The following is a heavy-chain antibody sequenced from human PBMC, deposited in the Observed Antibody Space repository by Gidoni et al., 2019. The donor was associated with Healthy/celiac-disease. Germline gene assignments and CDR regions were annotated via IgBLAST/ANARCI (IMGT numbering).Heavy chain of an antibody. CDR1: GYTFTGYY. V-gene: IGHV1-2*02. CDR2: INPNSGGT. D-gene: IGHD1-20*01. Sequence: QVQLVQSGAEVKKPGDSVKVSCKDSGYTFTGYYMHWVRQAPGQGLEWMGWINPNSGGTNYAQKFQGRVTMTRDTSISTAYMELSRLRSDDTAVYYCAREGVDITGTTEDAFDIWGQGTMVTVSS. CDR3: AREGVDITGTTEDAFDI. J-gene: IGHJ3*02.